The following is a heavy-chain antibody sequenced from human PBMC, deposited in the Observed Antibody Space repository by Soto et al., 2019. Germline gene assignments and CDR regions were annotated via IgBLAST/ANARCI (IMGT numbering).Heavy chain of an antibody. J-gene: IGHJ4*02. CDR1: GFTFSNYA. V-gene: IGHV3-30-3*01. Sequence: QVQLVESGGGVVQPGRSLRLSCAASGFTFSNYALHWVRQAPGKGLEWVAVISYDGSNKYYADSVKGRFTISRDNSKNTVYLQMNSLRVEDTAVYFCARGYYDNTGYCFDYWGQGTLVTVSS. D-gene: IGHD3-22*01. CDR3: ARGYYDNTGYCFDY. CDR2: ISYDGSNK.